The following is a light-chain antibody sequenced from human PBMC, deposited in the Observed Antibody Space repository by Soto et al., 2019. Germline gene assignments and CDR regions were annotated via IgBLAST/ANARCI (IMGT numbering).Light chain of an antibody. V-gene: IGKV3-20*01. CDR1: QSVSSNY. CDR3: QQYGVSSYT. Sequence: EIVLTQSPGTLSLSPGERATLSCRASQSVSSNYLAWYQQKPGQAPRLLIYGASSRATGIPDRFSASGSGTDFTLTISRLEPEDVALYYCQQYGVSSYTFGQGTKLEIK. J-gene: IGKJ2*01. CDR2: GAS.